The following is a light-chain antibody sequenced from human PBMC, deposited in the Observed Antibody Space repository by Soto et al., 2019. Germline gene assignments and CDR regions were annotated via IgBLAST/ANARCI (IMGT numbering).Light chain of an antibody. J-gene: IGLJ1*01. V-gene: IGLV2-23*02. CDR3: CSYAGSTTFYV. CDR1: SSDVGSYNL. Sequence: SALTQPASVSGSPGQSITISCTGTSSDVGSYNLVSWFQHHPGKVPKLMIYEVSKRPSGVSNRFSGSKSGNTASLTISGLQAEDEADYHCCSYAGSTTFYVFGTGTKVTVL. CDR2: EVS.